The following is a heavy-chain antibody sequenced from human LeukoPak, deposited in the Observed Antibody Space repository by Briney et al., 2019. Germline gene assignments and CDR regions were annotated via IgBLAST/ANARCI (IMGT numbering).Heavy chain of an antibody. CDR3: AKSGYNRFDY. CDR1: GFTFSSYS. Sequence: GGSLRLSCAAYGFTFSSYSMSWVRQAPGKGLEWVSNSGSGSGGSTYYVDSVKGRFTISRDNSKNTLYLQINSLRAEDTAVYYCAKSGYNRFDYWGQGTLVTVSS. D-gene: IGHD5-24*01. CDR2: SGSGSGGST. V-gene: IGHV3-23*01. J-gene: IGHJ4*02.